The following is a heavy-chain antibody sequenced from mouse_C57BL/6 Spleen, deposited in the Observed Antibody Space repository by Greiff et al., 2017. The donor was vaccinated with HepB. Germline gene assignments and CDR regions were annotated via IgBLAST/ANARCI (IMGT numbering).Heavy chain of an antibody. V-gene: IGHV1-81*01. Sequence: QVQLQQSGAELARPGASVKLSCKASGYTFTSYGISWVKQRTGQGLEWIGEIYPRSGNTYYNEKFKGKATLTADKSSSTAYMELRSLTSEDSAVYFCARVHYSKDWYFDVWGTGTTVTVSS. D-gene: IGHD2-5*01. J-gene: IGHJ1*03. CDR2: IYPRSGNT. CDR1: GYTFTSYG. CDR3: ARVHYSKDWYFDV.